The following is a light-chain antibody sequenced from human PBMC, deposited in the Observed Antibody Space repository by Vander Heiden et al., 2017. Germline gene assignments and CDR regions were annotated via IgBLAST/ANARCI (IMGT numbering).Light chain of an antibody. CDR2: ANT. CDR1: SYNIGAGYD. Sequence: QSVLTQPPSVSGAPGQRVTISCTGSSYNIGAGYDVHWYQQLPGTAPKLLIYANTNRPSGVPDRFSGSKSGPSASLAITGLQAEDEADYYCQSYDSSLRGWVFGGGTKLTVL. CDR3: QSYDSSLRGWV. J-gene: IGLJ3*02. V-gene: IGLV1-40*01.